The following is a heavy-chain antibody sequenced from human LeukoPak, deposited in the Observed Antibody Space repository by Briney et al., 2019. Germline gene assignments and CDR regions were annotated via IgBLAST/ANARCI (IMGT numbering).Heavy chain of an antibody. Sequence: GGSQRLSCGASGFTFSSYWVHWVRHAPGKGLVWVSRINSDGGATNYAASLKAGSTISRDNAKNTLNLQMNSLRAEDTAVYYCASLGYNSWYAFDYWGQGTLGTVSS. D-gene: IGHD6-13*01. V-gene: IGHV3-74*01. CDR2: INSDGGAT. CDR3: ASLGYNSWYAFDY. CDR1: GFTFSSYW. J-gene: IGHJ4*02.